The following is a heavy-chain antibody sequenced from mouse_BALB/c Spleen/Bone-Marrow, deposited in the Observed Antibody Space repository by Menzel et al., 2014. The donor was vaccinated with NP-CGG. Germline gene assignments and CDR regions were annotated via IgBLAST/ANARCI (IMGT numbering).Heavy chain of an antibody. D-gene: IGHD4-1*01. Sequence: DVKLVESGAELVKPGASVKLSCTASGFNIKDTYMHWVKQRPEQGLEWIGRIDPANGNTKYDPKFQGKATITADTSSNTAYLQLSSLTSEDTVVYYCARWEYYAMDYWVKEPQSPSPQ. CDR1: GFNIKDTY. CDR2: IDPANGNT. CDR3: ARWEYYAMDY. J-gene: IGHJ4*01. V-gene: IGHV14-3*02.